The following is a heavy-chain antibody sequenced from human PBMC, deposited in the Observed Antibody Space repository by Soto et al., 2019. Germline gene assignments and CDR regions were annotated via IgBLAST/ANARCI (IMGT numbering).Heavy chain of an antibody. V-gene: IGHV5-51*01. CDR1: GYSFTSYW. Sequence: GESLKISCKGSGYSFTSYWIGWVRQMPGKGLEWMGIIYPGDSDTRYSPSFQGQVTISADKSISTAYLQWSSLKASDTAMYYCARRGLWFGELLHDAFDIWGQGTMVTVSS. CDR2: IYPGDSDT. D-gene: IGHD3-10*01. CDR3: ARRGLWFGELLHDAFDI. J-gene: IGHJ3*02.